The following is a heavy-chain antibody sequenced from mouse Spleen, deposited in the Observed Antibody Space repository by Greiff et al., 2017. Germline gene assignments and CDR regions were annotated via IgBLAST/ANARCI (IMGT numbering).Heavy chain of an antibody. D-gene: IGHD2-10*02. J-gene: IGHJ4*01. CDR3: AKKKYGNYLYYAMDY. CDR2: ISSGSSTI. CDR1: GFTFSDYG. Sequence: EVQGVESGGGLVKPGGSLKLSCAASGFTFSDYGMHWVRQAPEKGLEWVAYISSGSSTIYYADTVKGRFTISRDNAKNTLFLQMTSLRSEDTAMYYCAKKKYGNYLYYAMDYWGQGTSVTVSS. V-gene: IGHV5-17*01.